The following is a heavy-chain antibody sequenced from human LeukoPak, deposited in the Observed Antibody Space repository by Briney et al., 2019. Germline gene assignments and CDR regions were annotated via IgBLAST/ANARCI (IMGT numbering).Heavy chain of an antibody. CDR3: ARDGDIVLIGTFDY. CDR1: GYTFTIYA. V-gene: IGHV1-3*01. CDR2: INAGNGNK. D-gene: IGHD2-8*01. Sequence: ASVRVFYRASGYTFTIYAMHWVRQAPGQRLEWMGWINAGNGNKKYSQKFQGRVTITRDTSASTAYMELSRLRSEDTAVYYCARDGDIVLIGTFDYWGQGTLVTVSS. J-gene: IGHJ4*02.